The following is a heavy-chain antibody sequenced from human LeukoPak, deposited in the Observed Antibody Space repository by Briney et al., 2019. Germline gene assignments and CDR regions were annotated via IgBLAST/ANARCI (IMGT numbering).Heavy chain of an antibody. J-gene: IGHJ6*02. CDR1: GGSISNYY. CDR2: IYYSGST. V-gene: IGHV4-59*08. Sequence: SENLSLTCTVSGGSISNYYWSWIRQPPGKGLEWIGYIYYSGSTNSNPSLKSRVTILVDTSKNQFSLKLSSVTAADTAVYYCARRVRGSYGMDVWGQGTTVTVSS. CDR3: ARRVRGSYGMDV. D-gene: IGHD4/OR15-4a*01.